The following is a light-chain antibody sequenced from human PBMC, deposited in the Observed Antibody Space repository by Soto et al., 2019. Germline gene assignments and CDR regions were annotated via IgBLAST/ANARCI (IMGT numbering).Light chain of an antibody. V-gene: IGLV2-14*01. Sequence: QSVLTQPASVSGSPGQSITISCTGISSGVGGYNYVSWYQQHPGKAPKLMIYEVINRPSGVSNRFSGSKSGNTASLTISGLQAEDEADYYCSSYTTSNTVVFGGGTQLTVL. CDR3: SSYTTSNTVV. CDR2: EVI. CDR1: SSGVGGYNY. J-gene: IGLJ2*01.